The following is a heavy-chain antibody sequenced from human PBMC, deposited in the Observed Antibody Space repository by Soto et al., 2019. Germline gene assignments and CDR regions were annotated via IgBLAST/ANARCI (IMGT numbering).Heavy chain of an antibody. CDR3: ARVHDYGDPWYYFDY. V-gene: IGHV4-59*01. J-gene: IGHJ4*02. Sequence: PSETLSLTCTVSGGSISSYYWSWIRQPPGKGLEWIGYIYYSGSTNYNPSLKSRVTISVDTSKNQFSLKLSSVTAADTAVYYCARVHDYGDPWYYFDYWGQGTLVTVS. CDR2: IYYSGST. D-gene: IGHD4-17*01. CDR1: GGSISSYY.